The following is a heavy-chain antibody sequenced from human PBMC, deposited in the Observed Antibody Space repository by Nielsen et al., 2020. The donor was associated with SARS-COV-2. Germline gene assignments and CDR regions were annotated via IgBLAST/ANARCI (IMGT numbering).Heavy chain of an antibody. V-gene: IGHV3-33*01. J-gene: IGHJ6*02. Sequence: RGSLRLSCAASGFTFSSYGMHWVRQAPGKGLEWVAVIWYDGSNKYYADSVKGRFTISRDNSKNTLYLQMNSLRAEDTAVYYCASELVPGYYGMDVWGQGTTVTVSS. CDR2: IWYDGSNK. D-gene: IGHD6-13*01. CDR1: GFTFSSYG. CDR3: ASELVPGYYGMDV.